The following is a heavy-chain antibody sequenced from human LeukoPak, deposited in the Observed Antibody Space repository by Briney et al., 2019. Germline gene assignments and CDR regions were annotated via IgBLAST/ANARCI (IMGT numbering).Heavy chain of an antibody. D-gene: IGHD3-22*01. CDR1: GFTFSSYA. J-gene: IGHJ3*02. CDR3: AKDQGDSSGYYYYLHDAFDI. Sequence: PGGSLRLSCAASGFTFSSYAMSWVRQAPGKGLEWVSAISGSGGSTYYADSVKGRFTISRDNSKNTLYLQMNSVRAEDTAVYYCAKDQGDSSGYYYYLHDAFDIWGQGTMVTVSS. CDR2: ISGSGGST. V-gene: IGHV3-23*01.